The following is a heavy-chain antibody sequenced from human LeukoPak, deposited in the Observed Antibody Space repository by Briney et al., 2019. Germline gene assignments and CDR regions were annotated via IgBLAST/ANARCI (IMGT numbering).Heavy chain of an antibody. CDR1: GFTVSSNS. CDR2: IYGGGST. V-gene: IGHV3-53*01. Sequence: PGGSLRLSCAASGFTVSSNSVSWVRQVPGKGLEWVSLIYGGGSTYYADSVKGRFTISRDNSKNTLYLQMNSLRPEDTAVYYCARHSGNSGSYYFDYWGQGTLVTVSS. J-gene: IGHJ4*02. D-gene: IGHD5-12*01. CDR3: ARHSGNSGSYYFDY.